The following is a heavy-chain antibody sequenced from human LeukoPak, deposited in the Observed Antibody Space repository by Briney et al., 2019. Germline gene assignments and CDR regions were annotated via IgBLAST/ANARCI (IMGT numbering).Heavy chain of an antibody. CDR1: GGSVSSGSHY. Sequence: SQTLSLTCTVSGGSVSSGSHYWSWIRQPAGKGLEWIGYIYYSGSTNYNPSLESRVAISVDTPKNQFSLNLSSVTAADTAVYYCARMVSGYYDLDCWGQGTLVTVSS. J-gene: IGHJ4*02. D-gene: IGHD3-22*01. V-gene: IGHV4-61*01. CDR2: IYYSGST. CDR3: ARMVSGYYDLDC.